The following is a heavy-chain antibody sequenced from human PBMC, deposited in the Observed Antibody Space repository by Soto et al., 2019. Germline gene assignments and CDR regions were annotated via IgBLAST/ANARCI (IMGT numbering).Heavy chain of an antibody. CDR2: IYYSGTN. D-gene: IGHD3-16*01. CDR3: ARSWGYYFDY. Sequence: PSETLSLTCTVSGASMTLYYWNWIRQAPGKGLEWIGYIYYSGTNNYNPSLKSRVTMSVDTSKNQISLKLSSVTAADTAVYYCARSWGYYFDYWGQGTLVTVSS. CDR1: GASMTLYY. V-gene: IGHV4-59*01. J-gene: IGHJ4*02.